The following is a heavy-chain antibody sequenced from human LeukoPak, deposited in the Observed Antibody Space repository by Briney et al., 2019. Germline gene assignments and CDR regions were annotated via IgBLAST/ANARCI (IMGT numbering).Heavy chain of an antibody. CDR3: GRDGVGLVADY. CDR1: GYTFTTYG. CDR2: ISANNGNT. Sequence: ASVKVSCKASGYTFTTYGISWVREAPGQGLEWMGWISANNGNTKYAQKVQDRVTMTTDTSTSTVYMELRSLRSDDTAVYYCGRDGVGLVADYWGQGTLVTVSS. V-gene: IGHV1-18*01. J-gene: IGHJ4*02. D-gene: IGHD6-19*01.